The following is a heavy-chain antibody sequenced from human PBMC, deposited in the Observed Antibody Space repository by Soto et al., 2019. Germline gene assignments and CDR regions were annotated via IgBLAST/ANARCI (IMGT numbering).Heavy chain of an antibody. CDR3: ARGRRAYGGITNNWFDP. V-gene: IGHV4-31*03. Sequence: SETLSLTCTVSGGSISSGGYYWSWIRQHPGKGLEWIGYIYYSGSTYYNPSLKSRVTISVDTSKNQFSLKLSSVTAADTAVYYCARGRRAYGGITNNWFDPWGQGTLVTVSS. J-gene: IGHJ5*02. D-gene: IGHD2-15*01. CDR2: IYYSGST. CDR1: GGSISSGGYY.